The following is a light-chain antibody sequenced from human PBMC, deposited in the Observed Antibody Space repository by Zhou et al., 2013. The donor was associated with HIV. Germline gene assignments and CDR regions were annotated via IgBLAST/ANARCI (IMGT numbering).Light chain of an antibody. CDR1: QGISKW. CDR3: QQANSFPLT. J-gene: IGKJ4*01. Sequence: DIQMTQSPSSVSASVGDRITITCRASQGISKWLAWYQQKPGKAPKLLIYGASSLQSGVPSRFSGSGFGTDFTLTINRLHPEDFATYYCQQANSFPLTFGGGTKVELK. V-gene: IGKV1D-12*01. CDR2: GAS.